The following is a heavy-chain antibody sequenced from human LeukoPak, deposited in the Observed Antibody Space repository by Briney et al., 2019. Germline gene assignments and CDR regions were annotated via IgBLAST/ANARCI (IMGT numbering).Heavy chain of an antibody. CDR1: GGSISSGDYY. J-gene: IGHJ4*02. D-gene: IGHD6-19*01. CDR3: ARDRSVAALWGHMGLDY. V-gene: IGHV4-30-4*08. CDR2: IYYSGST. Sequence: SQTLSLTCTVSGGSISSGDYYWSWIRQPPGKGLEWIGYIYYSGSTYYNPSRKSRVTISVDTSKNQFSLKLSSVTAADTAVYYCARDRSVAALWGHMGLDYWGQGTLVTVSS.